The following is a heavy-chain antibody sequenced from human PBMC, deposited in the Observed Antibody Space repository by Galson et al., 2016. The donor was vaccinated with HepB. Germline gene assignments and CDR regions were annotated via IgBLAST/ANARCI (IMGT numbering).Heavy chain of an antibody. CDR2: IYHDGAT. D-gene: IGHD2-21*01. CDR1: GGSISSSHW. Sequence: SETLSPTCAVSGGSISSSHWWSWVRQTPGKGLEWIADIYHDGATNYNASLKSRVTISVDKPKNQFSLRLTSVTAADTAVYHCARSPRWTWGGTPAWYFDLWGRGTLATVSS. V-gene: IGHV4-4*02. J-gene: IGHJ2*01. CDR3: ARSPRWTWGGTPAWYFDL.